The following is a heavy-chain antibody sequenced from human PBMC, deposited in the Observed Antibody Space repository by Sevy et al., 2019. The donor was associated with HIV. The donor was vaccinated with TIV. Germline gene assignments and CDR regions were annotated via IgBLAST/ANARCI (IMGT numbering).Heavy chain of an antibody. V-gene: IGHV4-34*08. J-gene: IGHJ4*02. CDR2: INHRGTA. D-gene: IGHD4-17*01. Sequence: SETLSLTCAVFGETFVGHYWTWIRQTPGKGLEWIGEINHRGTANYNPSFKSRVTISVDTSNKQFSLRLNSMTAADTGVYYCAKTATVTISALDSWGRGTLVTVSS. CDR3: AKTATVTISALDS. CDR1: GETFVGHY.